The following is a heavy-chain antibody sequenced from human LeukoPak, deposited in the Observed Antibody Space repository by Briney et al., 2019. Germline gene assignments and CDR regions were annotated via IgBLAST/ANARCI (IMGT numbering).Heavy chain of an antibody. D-gene: IGHD4-17*01. Sequence: GGSLRLSCAASGFTFTAYAMSWFRQTPGKGLEWVANIHDDGRVTNYVDSVKGRFTISRDDARNSLYLQMNSLRAEDTALYYCARAQTYGDYRLLLDYWGQGTLVTVSS. CDR2: IHDDGRVT. V-gene: IGHV3-7*03. CDR1: GFTFTAYA. CDR3: ARAQTYGDYRLLLDY. J-gene: IGHJ4*02.